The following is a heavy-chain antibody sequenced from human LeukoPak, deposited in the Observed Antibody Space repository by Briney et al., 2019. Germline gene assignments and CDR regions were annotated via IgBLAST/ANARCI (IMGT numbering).Heavy chain of an antibody. CDR3: ARRSKILLALDF. J-gene: IGHJ4*02. CDR1: RCSFTDSY. Sequence: ASVKVSCKASRCSFTDSYLHWVRQAPGQGLEWMAWINPYTGATSSAQKFQGRVTLTRDTSISTAYMELNTLRSDDTAVYYCARRSKILLALDFWGQGTLVTVSS. V-gene: IGHV1-2*02. D-gene: IGHD3-10*01. CDR2: INPYTGAT.